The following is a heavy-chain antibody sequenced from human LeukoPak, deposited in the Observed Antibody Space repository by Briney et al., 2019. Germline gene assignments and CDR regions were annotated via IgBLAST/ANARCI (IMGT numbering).Heavy chain of an antibody. CDR2: ISSSSSTI. J-gene: IGHJ4*02. CDR1: GFTFSSYS. V-gene: IGHV3-48*01. D-gene: IGHD1-26*01. CDR3: ARDKIVGATHFDY. Sequence: GGSLRLSCAASGFTFSSYSMNWVRQAPGKGLEWVSYISSSSSTIYYADSVKGRFTISGDNAKNSLYLQMNSLRVEDTAVYYCARDKIVGATHFDYWGQGTLVTVSS.